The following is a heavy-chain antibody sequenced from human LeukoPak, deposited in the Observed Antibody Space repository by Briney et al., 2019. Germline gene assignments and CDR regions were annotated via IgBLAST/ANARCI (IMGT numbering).Heavy chain of an antibody. D-gene: IGHD3-10*01. J-gene: IGHJ4*02. V-gene: IGHV3-53*01. CDR1: GFTVSSKY. CDR2: IYGGGST. CDR3: ATPRGIWGVSLDH. Sequence: GGSLRLSCAASGFTVSSKYMSWVRQAPGKGREWVLVIYGGGSTYYADSVKGRFTISGDISRNTLYLEMNSRRPEATPVFYWATPRGIWGVSLDHWGQGTLVTVPS.